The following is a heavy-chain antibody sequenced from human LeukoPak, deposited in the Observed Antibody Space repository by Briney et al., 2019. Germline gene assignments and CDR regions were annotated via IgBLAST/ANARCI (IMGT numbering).Heavy chain of an antibody. V-gene: IGHV1-2*02. D-gene: IGHD2-2*01. Sequence: ASVKVSCKASGYTFTGYYMHWVRQAPGQGLEWMGWINPNSGGTNYAQKFQGRVTMTRDTSISTACMELSRLRSDDTAVYYCARAMRYCSSTSCYPPYYYYYMDVWGKGTTVTVSS. CDR3: ARAMRYCSSTSCYPPYYYYYMDV. CDR1: GYTFTGYY. CDR2: INPNSGGT. J-gene: IGHJ6*03.